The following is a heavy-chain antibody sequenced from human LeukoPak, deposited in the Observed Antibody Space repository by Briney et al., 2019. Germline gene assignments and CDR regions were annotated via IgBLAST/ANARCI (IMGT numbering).Heavy chain of an antibody. CDR3: ARDYVGATRVVDY. D-gene: IGHD1-26*01. V-gene: IGHV1-2*02. CDR1: GYTFTGYY. CDR2: INPNSGGT. J-gene: IGHJ4*02. Sequence: ASVKVSCKASGYTFTGYYMHWVRQAPGQGLEWMGWINPNSGGTNYAQKFQGRVTMTRDMSISTAYMELSRLRSDDTAVYYCARDYVGATRVVDYWGQGTLVTVSS.